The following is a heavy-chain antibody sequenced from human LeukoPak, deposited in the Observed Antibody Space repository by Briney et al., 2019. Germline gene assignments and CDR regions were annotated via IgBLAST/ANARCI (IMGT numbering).Heavy chain of an antibody. CDR2: LSYDGNNR. CDR1: GFTFSNYG. D-gene: IGHD6-13*01. V-gene: IGHV3-30*03. J-gene: IGHJ6*02. Sequence: GGSLRLSCAASGFTFSNYGMNWVRQAPGKGPEWVAVLSYDGNNRFYAGSVKGRFTISRDNAKDSLYLQMNSLRAEDTAVYYCARGAGAAAAYGMDVWGQGTTVTVSS. CDR3: ARGAGAAAAYGMDV.